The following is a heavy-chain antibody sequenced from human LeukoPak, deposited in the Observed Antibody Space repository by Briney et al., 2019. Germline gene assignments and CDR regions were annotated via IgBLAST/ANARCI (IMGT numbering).Heavy chain of an antibody. V-gene: IGHV4-34*01. CDR3: AGDYGSSRFDY. CDR2: INHSGST. Sequence: PSETLALTCAVYGGSFSGYYWSWIRQPPGKGLEWIGEINHSGSTNYNPSLKSRVTISVDTSKNQFSLKLSSVTAADTAVYYCAGDYGSSRFDYWGQGTLVTVSS. CDR1: GGSFSGYY. J-gene: IGHJ4*02. D-gene: IGHD4-23*01.